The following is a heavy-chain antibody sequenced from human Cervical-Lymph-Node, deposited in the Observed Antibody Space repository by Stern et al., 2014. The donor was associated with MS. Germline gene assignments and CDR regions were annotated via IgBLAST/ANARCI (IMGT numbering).Heavy chain of an antibody. CDR1: RNTFIDYY. D-gene: IGHD4-17*01. J-gene: IGHJ4*02. CDR2: INPRSGDS. V-gene: IGHV1-2*02. CDR3: ARGRYGDPFDS. Sequence: QLVQSGAELKKPGASLKVSCKASRNTFIDYYVHWVRQAPGQALEWMGWINPRSGDSNSAQKFQGRVTMIRDSSITTAYMDLSRLTSDDTAMYFCARGRYGDPFDSWGQGTLVTVSS.